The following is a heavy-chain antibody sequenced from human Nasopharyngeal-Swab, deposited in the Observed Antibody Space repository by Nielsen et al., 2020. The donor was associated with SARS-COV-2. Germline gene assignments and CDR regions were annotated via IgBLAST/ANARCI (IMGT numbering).Heavy chain of an antibody. D-gene: IGHD3-16*02. CDR1: GYTLTELS. CDR3: ETGEPYVWGSYRYEY. V-gene: IGHV1-24*01. CDR2: FDPEDGET. J-gene: IGHJ4*02. Sequence: ASVNVPCKVSGYTLTELSMHWVRQAPGKGLEWMGGFDPEDGETIYAQKFQCRVTMTEDTSTDTAYMELSSLRSEDPAVYYCETGEPYVWGSYRYEYWGQGTLVTVSS.